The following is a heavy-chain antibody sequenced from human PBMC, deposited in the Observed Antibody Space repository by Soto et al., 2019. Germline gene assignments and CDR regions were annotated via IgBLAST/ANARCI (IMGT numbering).Heavy chain of an antibody. V-gene: IGHV3-15*01. CDR1: GFTFSNAW. Sequence: EVQLVESGGGLVKPGGSLRLSCAASGFTFSNAWMSWVRQAPGKGLEWVGRIKSKTEGGTTDYAAPVKGRFTISRDDSKNTLYLHMNSLKTEDTAVYYCTTDRLAEAFDIWGQGTMVTVSS. CDR2: IKSKTEGGTT. J-gene: IGHJ3*02. CDR3: TTDRLAEAFDI.